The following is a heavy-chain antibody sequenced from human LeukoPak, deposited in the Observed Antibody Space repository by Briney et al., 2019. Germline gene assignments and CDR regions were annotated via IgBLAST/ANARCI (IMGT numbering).Heavy chain of an antibody. CDR1: GFTFSSYA. CDR3: AKDQRWYFDY. J-gene: IGHJ4*02. CDR2: TRGSGGST. D-gene: IGHD2-15*01. Sequence: GGSLRLSCAASGFTFSSYAMSWVRQAPWKEPEWVSATRGSGGSTYYADSVKGGFTIYRDNSKNTLYLKMNSLRAEDRAVYYCAKDQRWYFDYWGQGTLVTVSS. V-gene: IGHV3-23*01.